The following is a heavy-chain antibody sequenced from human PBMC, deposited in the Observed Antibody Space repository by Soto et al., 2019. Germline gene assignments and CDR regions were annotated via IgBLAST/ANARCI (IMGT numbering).Heavy chain of an antibody. CDR1: GGSFSDYF. D-gene: IGHD5-12*01. Sequence: QVQLQQWGAGLLKPSETLSLTCAVYGGSFSDYFWSWIRQPPGKGLEWIGEINHSGTTNYNPSLKSRVIISLDTSTNHFSLNLTSVTAADTAVYYSVATTMAYYYGMDVWGHGTTVTVSS. CDR2: INHSGTT. J-gene: IGHJ6*02. V-gene: IGHV4-34*01. CDR3: VATTMAYYYGMDV.